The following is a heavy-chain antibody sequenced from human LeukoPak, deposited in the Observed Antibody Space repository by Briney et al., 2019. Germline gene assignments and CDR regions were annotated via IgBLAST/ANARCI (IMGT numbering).Heavy chain of an antibody. V-gene: IGHV3-7*01. CDR3: ARGGLDIVVVPAAIDFDY. D-gene: IGHD2-2*02. Sequence: GGSLRLSCAAAGFTFNNYWMSWVRQAPGKGLQWVANIKQDGSQKFYVDSVKGRFTISRDNSKNTLYLQMGSLRAEDMAVYYCARGGLDIVVVPAAIDFDYWGQGTLVTVSS. CDR1: GFTFNNYW. CDR2: IKQDGSQK. J-gene: IGHJ4*02.